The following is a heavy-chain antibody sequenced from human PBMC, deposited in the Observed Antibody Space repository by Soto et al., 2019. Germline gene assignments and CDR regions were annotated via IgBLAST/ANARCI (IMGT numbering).Heavy chain of an antibody. CDR1: AFSFSTSW. V-gene: IGHV3-74*01. Sequence: GGSLRLSCAASAFSFSTSWMHWVRQAPWEGLVWVSRINPDGRTINYADSVKGRFTISRDNAKNTLYLQMNILRVEDTAVYFCATAGNYRFENWGMGTIVTVSS. J-gene: IGHJ4*02. D-gene: IGHD1-1*01. CDR2: INPDGRTI. CDR3: ATAGNYRFEN.